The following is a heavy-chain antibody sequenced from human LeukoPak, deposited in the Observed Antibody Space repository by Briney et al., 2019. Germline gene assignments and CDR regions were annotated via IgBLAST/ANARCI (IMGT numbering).Heavy chain of an antibody. CDR3: ARGTRDGYNPVADY. D-gene: IGHD5-24*01. V-gene: IGHV4-34*01. Sequence: SETLSLTCAVYGGSFSGYYWSWIRQPPGKGLEWIGEINHSGSTNYNPSLKSPVTISLDTSKNQFSLKLSSVTAADTAVHYCARGTRDGYNPVADYWGQGTLVTVSS. J-gene: IGHJ4*02. CDR2: INHSGST. CDR1: GGSFSGYY.